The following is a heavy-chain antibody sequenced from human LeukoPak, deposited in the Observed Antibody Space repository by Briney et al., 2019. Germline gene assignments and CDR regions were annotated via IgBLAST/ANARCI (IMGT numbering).Heavy chain of an antibody. CDR3: ASLRMAAVDTGVDY. V-gene: IGHV3-7*03. Sequence: PGGSLRLSCVASGFTFSRYWMSWVRQAPGKGLELVANIKPDGSEKYYVDSVKGRFTISRDNAKKSLYLQMNSLRAEDTAVYHCASLRMAAVDTGVDYWGQGTLVTVSS. CDR2: IKPDGSEK. D-gene: IGHD6-13*01. J-gene: IGHJ4*02. CDR1: GFTFSRYW.